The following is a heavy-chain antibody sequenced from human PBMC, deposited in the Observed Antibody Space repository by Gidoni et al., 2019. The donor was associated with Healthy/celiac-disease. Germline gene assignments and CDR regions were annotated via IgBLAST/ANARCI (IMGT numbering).Heavy chain of an antibody. Sequence: EVQLVQSGAEVKKPGASLRISCTGSGYRFTSYWISWVRQMPGKGLEWMGRIDPSDSYTNYSPSFQGHVTISADKSISTAYLQWSSLKASDTAMYYCARHPYYDFWSGYWDYWGQGTLVTVSS. D-gene: IGHD3-3*01. CDR3: ARHPYYDFWSGYWDY. CDR2: IDPSDSYT. CDR1: GYRFTSYW. J-gene: IGHJ4*02. V-gene: IGHV5-10-1*03.